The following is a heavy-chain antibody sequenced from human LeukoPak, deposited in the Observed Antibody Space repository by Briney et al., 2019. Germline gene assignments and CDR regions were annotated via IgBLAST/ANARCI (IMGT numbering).Heavy chain of an antibody. CDR2: IYHRGTT. CDR1: GGSISSYY. Sequence: PSETLSLTCSVSGGSISSYYWSWIRQPPGKGLEWIGYIYHRGTTDYNPSLRSRVSISVDTSKNEFSLKLSSVTAADTAVYYCARDGYIIRGTFDIWGQGTGVTVSS. J-gene: IGHJ3*02. CDR3: ARDGYIIRGTFDI. V-gene: IGHV4-59*01. D-gene: IGHD5-24*01.